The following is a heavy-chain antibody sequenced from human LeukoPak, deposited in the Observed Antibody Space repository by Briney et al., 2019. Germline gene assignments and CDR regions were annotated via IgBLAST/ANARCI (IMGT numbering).Heavy chain of an antibody. Sequence: PSETLSLTCAVYGGSFSGYYWSWIRQPPGKGLEWIGEINHSGSTNYNPSLKSRVTISVDTSKNQFSLKLSSVTAADTAVYYCARYNVPSRAFDIWGLGTMVTVSS. CDR1: GGSFSGYY. V-gene: IGHV4-34*01. J-gene: IGHJ3*02. CDR2: INHSGST. CDR3: ARYNVPSRAFDI. D-gene: IGHD1-14*01.